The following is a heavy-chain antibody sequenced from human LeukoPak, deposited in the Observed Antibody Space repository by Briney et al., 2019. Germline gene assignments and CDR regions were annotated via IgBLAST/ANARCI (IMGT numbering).Heavy chain of an antibody. V-gene: IGHV4-34*01. CDR3: ARGSSTMIVVVTPDFDY. CDR1: GGSFSGYY. CDR2: INHSGST. J-gene: IGHJ4*02. Sequence: SETLSLTCAVYGGSFSGYYWSWIRQPPGQGLEWIGEINHSGSTNYNPSLKSRVTITVDTSKNQFSLKLSSVTAADTAVYYCARGSSTMIVVVTPDFDYWGQGTLVTVSS. D-gene: IGHD3-22*01.